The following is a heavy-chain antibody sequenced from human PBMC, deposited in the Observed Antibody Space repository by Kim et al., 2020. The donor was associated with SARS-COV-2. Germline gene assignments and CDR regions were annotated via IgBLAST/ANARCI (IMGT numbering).Heavy chain of an antibody. D-gene: IGHD3-22*01. CDR2: TYYRSKWCF. J-gene: IGHJ5*02. CDR3: ARLPLMDYYDTTDPA. Sequence: SQTLSLTCDISGDSVSSTSVGWNWIRQSPSRGLEWLGRTYYRSKWCFEYAVSVRSRITITPDTSRNQFSLLLTSVTPEDTAMYYCARLPLMDYYDTTDPAWGQGTLVTVSS. CDR1: GDSVSSTSVG. V-gene: IGHV6-1*01.